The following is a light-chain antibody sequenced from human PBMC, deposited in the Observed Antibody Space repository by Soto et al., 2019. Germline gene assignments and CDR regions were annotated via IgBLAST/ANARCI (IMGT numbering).Light chain of an antibody. CDR3: QQYGSSSWT. CDR1: QSLSSIY. J-gene: IGKJ1*01. Sequence: EIVLTQSPGTLSLSPGERATLSCRASQSLSSIYLAWYQQKPGQAPRLLIYGASSRATGIPDRFSGSGSGTEFTLTITRLEPEDFAVYYCQQYGSSSWTFGQGTKVEIK. CDR2: GAS. V-gene: IGKV3-20*01.